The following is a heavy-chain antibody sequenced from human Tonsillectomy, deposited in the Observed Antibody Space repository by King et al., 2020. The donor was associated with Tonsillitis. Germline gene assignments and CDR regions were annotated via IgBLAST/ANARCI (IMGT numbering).Heavy chain of an antibody. J-gene: IGHJ3*01. V-gene: IGHV3-21*01. D-gene: IGHD2-15*01. CDR2: NNSVGSHI. Sequence: VQLVESGGGLVKPGGSLRLSCAASGFTFSTYAMTCVRQAPGKGLEWVSSNNSVGSHIIYAKSWRGRLTISRDNAKDSLYLEMNSLRTEDAALYSCARPYCSGERCYQRNDAFDLWGLGTMVTVSS. CDR3: ARPYCSGERCYQRNDAFDL. CDR1: GFTFSTYA.